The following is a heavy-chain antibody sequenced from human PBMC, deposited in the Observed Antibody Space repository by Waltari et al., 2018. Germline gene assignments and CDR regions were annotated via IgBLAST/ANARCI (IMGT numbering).Heavy chain of an antibody. Sequence: EVQLVESGGGLVQPGRSLRLSCTASGFTFGDYAMRWFRQAPGKGLEWVGFIRSKAYGGTTEYAASVKGRFTISRDDSKSIAYLQMNSLKTEDTAVYYCTRKGGDGYNFPDYWGQGTLVTVSS. J-gene: IGHJ4*02. V-gene: IGHV3-49*03. D-gene: IGHD2-21*01. CDR3: TRKGGDGYNFPDY. CDR2: IRSKAYGGTT. CDR1: GFTFGDYA.